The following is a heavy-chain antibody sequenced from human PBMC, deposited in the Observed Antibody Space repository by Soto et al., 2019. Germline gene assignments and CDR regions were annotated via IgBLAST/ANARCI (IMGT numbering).Heavy chain of an antibody. CDR1: GGSFSGYY. CDR3: ARGGGAGDNYRYYYYYGMDV. CDR2: INHSGST. J-gene: IGHJ6*02. D-gene: IGHD5-12*01. Sequence: PSETLSLTCAVYGGSFSGYYWSWIRQPPGKGLEWIGEINHSGSTNYNPSLKSRVTISVDTSKNQFSLKLSSVTAADTAVYYCARGGGAGDNYRYYYYYGMDVWGQGTTVTVSS. V-gene: IGHV4-34*01.